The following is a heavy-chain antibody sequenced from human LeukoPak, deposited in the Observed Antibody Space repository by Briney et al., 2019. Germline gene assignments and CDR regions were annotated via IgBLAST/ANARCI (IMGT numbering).Heavy chain of an antibody. CDR2: ISDSGNT. D-gene: IGHD2-21*01. V-gene: IGHV3-23*01. Sequence: GGSLRLSCAASGLTLSSYAMSWVRQAPGKGLEWVSAISDSGNTYHADSVKGRFTISRDSSKNTLFLQMNRLRPEDAAVYYCAKAPVTTCRGAYCYPFDYWGQGTLVTVSS. CDR1: GLTLSSYA. J-gene: IGHJ4*02. CDR3: AKAPVTTCRGAYCYPFDY.